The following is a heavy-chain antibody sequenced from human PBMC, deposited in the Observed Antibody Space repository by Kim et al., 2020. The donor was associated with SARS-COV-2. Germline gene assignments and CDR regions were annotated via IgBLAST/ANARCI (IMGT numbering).Heavy chain of an antibody. V-gene: IGHV3-30*01. J-gene: IGHJ4*02. D-gene: IGHD6-19*01. Sequence: SATSVKGTFTISRDNSKNALYLQMNSLRAEDTSVYYCAAPRSSGWAFDYWGQGTLVTVSS. CDR3: AAPRSSGWAFDY.